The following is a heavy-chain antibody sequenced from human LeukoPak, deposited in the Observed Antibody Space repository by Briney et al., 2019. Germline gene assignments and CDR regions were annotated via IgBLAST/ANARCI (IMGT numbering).Heavy chain of an antibody. J-gene: IGHJ4*02. CDR3: AKERDSSSWYVDY. CDR2: ISGSGGST. D-gene: IGHD6-13*01. CDR1: GFTFSSYA. Sequence: GGSLRLSCAASGFTFSSYAMSWVRQAPGKGLQWVSVISGSGGSTYYADSVKGRFTISRDNSKNTLYLQMNSLRADDTAVYYCAKERDSSSWYVDYWGQGTLVTVSS. V-gene: IGHV3-23*01.